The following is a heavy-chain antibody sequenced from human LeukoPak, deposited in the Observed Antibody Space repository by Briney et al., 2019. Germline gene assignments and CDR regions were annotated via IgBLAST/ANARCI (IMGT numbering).Heavy chain of an antibody. J-gene: IGHJ4*02. V-gene: IGHV3-74*03. D-gene: IGHD2-21*01. CDR1: GFTFSDYW. CDR2: IYSDVRRI. Sequence: GGSLRLSCAASGFTFSDYWMHWVRQAPGKGLEWVARIYSDVRRIKYADSVKGRFTISRDNARNTLYLQMNALRVEDTAVYYCATSPVISRDWGQGTLVTVSS. CDR3: ATSPVISRD.